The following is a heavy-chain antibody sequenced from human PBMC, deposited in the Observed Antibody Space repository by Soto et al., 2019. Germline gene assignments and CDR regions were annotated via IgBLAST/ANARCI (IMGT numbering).Heavy chain of an antibody. D-gene: IGHD3-3*01. CDR3: AREGDVDYDFWSGYYPYGMDV. Sequence: GSLRLSCTVSGGSISSSSYYWGWIRQPPGKGLEWIGSIYYSGSTYYNPSLKSRVTISVDTSKNQFSLKLSSVTAADTAVYYCAREGDVDYDFWSGYYPYGMDVWGQGTTVTVSS. CDR2: IYYSGST. V-gene: IGHV4-39*07. CDR1: GGSISSSSYY. J-gene: IGHJ6*02.